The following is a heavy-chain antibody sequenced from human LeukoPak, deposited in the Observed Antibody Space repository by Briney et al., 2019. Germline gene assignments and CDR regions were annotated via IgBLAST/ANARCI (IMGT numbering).Heavy chain of an antibody. Sequence: GGSLRLSCAASGFTFSKYWMLWVRQAPGKGLESVSRINTDGTVTTYADSVKGRFTVSRDNADNTMFLQMNSVRDEDTAVYYCARDGPPVGAGDFDYWGQGTPVTVSS. V-gene: IGHV3-74*01. CDR2: INTDGTVT. CDR3: ARDGPPVGAGDFDY. J-gene: IGHJ4*02. CDR1: GFTFSKYW. D-gene: IGHD3-10*01.